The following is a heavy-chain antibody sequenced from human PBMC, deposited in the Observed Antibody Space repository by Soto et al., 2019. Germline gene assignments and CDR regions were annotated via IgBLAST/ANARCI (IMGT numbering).Heavy chain of an antibody. J-gene: IGHJ4*02. CDR2: INPSSGTT. CDR3: ARSLGETTSLFDY. D-gene: IGHD1-26*01. Sequence: QLVQSGAEMKQPGASVKLSCQASGYIFIHCFMHWVRQAPGQGLEWMGGINPSSGTTTYAQKFQGRVTVTRDTSTSTVYMELSSLGSGDTAMYYCARSLGETTSLFDYWGQGSLVTVSA. CDR1: GYIFIHCF. V-gene: IGHV1-46*01.